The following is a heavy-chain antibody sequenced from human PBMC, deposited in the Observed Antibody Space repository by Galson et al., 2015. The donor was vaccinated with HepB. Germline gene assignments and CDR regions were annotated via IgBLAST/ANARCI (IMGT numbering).Heavy chain of an antibody. D-gene: IGHD1-26*01. Sequence: SCAASGFTFSSYSMNWVRQAPGKGLEWVSYISSSSSTIYYADSVKGRFTISRDNAKNSLYLQMNSLRAEDTAVYYCARRIVGATVYFDYWGQGTLVTVSS. CDR3: ARRIVGATVYFDY. CDR1: GFTFSSYS. CDR2: ISSSSSTI. J-gene: IGHJ4*02. V-gene: IGHV3-48*01.